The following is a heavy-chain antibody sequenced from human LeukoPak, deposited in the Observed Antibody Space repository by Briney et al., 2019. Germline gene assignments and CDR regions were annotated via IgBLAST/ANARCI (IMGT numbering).Heavy chain of an antibody. D-gene: IGHD6-13*01. CDR2: IYPGDSDT. CDR3: ARRGIAAAGSYFDY. CDR1: GSRFTSYW. J-gene: IGHJ4*02. V-gene: IGHV5-51*01. Sequence: GESLKISFKGSGSRFTSYWNGWVRPMPGKGLEWMGIIYPGDSDTRYSPSFQGQVTISADKSISTAYLQWSSLKASDTAMYYCARRGIAAAGSYFDYWGQGTLVTVSS.